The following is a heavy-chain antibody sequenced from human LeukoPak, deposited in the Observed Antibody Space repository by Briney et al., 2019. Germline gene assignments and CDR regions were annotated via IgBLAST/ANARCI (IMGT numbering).Heavy chain of an antibody. V-gene: IGHV3-43*01. D-gene: IGHD5-18*01. J-gene: IGHJ4*02. CDR2: ISWDGGST. CDR1: GFTFDDYT. CDR3: AKDIGEGYSYGYIDY. Sequence: LGGSLRLSCAASGFTFDDYTMHWVRQAPGKGLEWVSLISWDGGSTYYADSVKGRFTISRDNSKNSLYLQMNSLRTEDTALYYCAKDIGEGYSYGYIDYWGQGTLVTVSS.